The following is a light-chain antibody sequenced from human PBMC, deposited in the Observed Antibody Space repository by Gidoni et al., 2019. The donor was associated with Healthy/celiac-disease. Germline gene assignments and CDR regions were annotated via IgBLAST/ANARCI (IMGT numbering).Light chain of an antibody. Sequence: DIVMTQSPLSLPVTPGEPASISCRPSQSLLHSNGYNYLDWYLQKPGQSPQLLSYLGSNRAPGVPDRFSGSGSGTDFTLKISRVEAEDVGVYYCMQALQTPYTFGQGTKLEIK. CDR1: QSLLHSNGYNY. CDR3: MQALQTPYT. CDR2: LGS. V-gene: IGKV2-28*01. J-gene: IGKJ2*01.